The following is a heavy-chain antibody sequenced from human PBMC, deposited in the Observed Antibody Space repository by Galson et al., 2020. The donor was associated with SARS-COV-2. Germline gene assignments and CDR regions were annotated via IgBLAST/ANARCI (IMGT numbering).Heavy chain of an antibody. Sequence: ASETLSLTCSVSGASISSGGYYWSWIRQHPGKGLEWIGYIYYSGSTYYNPSLKSRVTISVDTSKNQFSLKLSSVTAADTAVYYCARGKKYYYDSSASESDAFDSWGQGTMVTVSS. J-gene: IGHJ3*02. D-gene: IGHD3-22*01. V-gene: IGHV4-31*03. CDR3: ARGKKYYYDSSASESDAFDS. CDR1: GASISSGGYY. CDR2: IYYSGST.